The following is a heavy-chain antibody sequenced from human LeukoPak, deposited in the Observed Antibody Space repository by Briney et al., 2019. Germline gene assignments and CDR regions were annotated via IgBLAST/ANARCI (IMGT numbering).Heavy chain of an antibody. V-gene: IGHV4-34*01. D-gene: IGHD6-6*01. CDR1: GGSFSGYY. J-gene: IGHJ6*03. Sequence: SETLSLTCAVYGGSFSGYYWSWIRQPPGKGLEWIGEINNSGSTNYNPSLNSRVTISVDTSKNHFSLKLSSVTAADTAVYCCARGRPYMDVWGKGTTVTVSS. CDR2: INNSGST. CDR3: ARGRPYMDV.